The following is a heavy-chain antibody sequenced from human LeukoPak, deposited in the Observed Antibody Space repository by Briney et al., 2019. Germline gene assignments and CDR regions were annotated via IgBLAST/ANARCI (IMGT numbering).Heavy chain of an antibody. CDR3: ARHRSGWLQSSFDY. J-gene: IGHJ4*02. V-gene: IGHV4-39*01. Sequence: SETLSLTCTVSGGSISSSYWGWIRQPPGKGLEWIGSIYYSGSSFDNPALKSRVTISVDTSKNQFSLKLSSVTAADTAVYYCARHRSGWLQSSFDYWGQGTLVTVSS. CDR2: IYYSGSS. CDR1: GGSISSSY. D-gene: IGHD5-24*01.